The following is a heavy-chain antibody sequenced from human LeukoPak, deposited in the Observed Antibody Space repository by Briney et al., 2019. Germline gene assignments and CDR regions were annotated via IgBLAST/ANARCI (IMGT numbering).Heavy chain of an antibody. CDR3: ASGTRRGKFDY. CDR1: GGSISSGSYY. CDR2: IYTSGST. J-gene: IGHJ4*02. V-gene: IGHV4-61*02. D-gene: IGHD1-14*01. Sequence: SQTLSLTCTVSGGSISSGSYYWSWLRQPAGKGLEWIGRIYTSGSTNYNTSLKSRATISVDTSKNQFSLKLSSVTAADTAVYYCASGTRRGKFDYWGQGTLVTVSS.